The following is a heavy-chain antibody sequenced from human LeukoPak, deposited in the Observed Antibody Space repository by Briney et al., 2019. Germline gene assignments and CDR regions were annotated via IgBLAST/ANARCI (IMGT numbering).Heavy chain of an antibody. Sequence: SVKVSCKASGGTFSSYAISWVRQAPGQGLEWMGGIIPIFGTANYAQKFQGRVTITADESTSTAYMELSSLRSEDTAVYYCARRGIVGAHFDYWGQGTLVTVSS. CDR1: GGTFSSYA. CDR2: IIPIFGTA. J-gene: IGHJ4*02. CDR3: ARRGIVGAHFDY. D-gene: IGHD1-26*01. V-gene: IGHV1-69*13.